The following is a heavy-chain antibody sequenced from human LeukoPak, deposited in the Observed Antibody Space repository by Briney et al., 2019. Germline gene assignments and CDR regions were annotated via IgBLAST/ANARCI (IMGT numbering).Heavy chain of an antibody. V-gene: IGHV4-34*01. D-gene: IGHD1-26*01. CDR1: GGSFSGYY. CDR2: INHSGST. CDR3: ARGQYGRSIDY. J-gene: IGHJ4*02. Sequence: SETLSLTCAVCGGSFSGYYWSWIRQPPGKGLEWIGEINHSGSTNYNPSLKSRVTISVDTSKNQFSLKLSSVTAADTAVYYCARGQYGRSIDYWGQGTLVTVSS.